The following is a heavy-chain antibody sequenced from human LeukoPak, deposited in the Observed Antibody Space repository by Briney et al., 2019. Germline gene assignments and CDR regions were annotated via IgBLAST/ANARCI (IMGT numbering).Heavy chain of an antibody. J-gene: IGHJ4*02. V-gene: IGHV3-21*01. CDR2: ISSSSYI. CDR1: GFTFSSYS. CDR3: ARDPCGGDCHFDY. D-gene: IGHD2-21*02. Sequence: GGSLRLSCAASGFTFSSYSMNWVRQAPGKGLEWVSSISSSSYIYYADSVKGRFTISRDNAENSLYLQMNSPRAEDTAVYYCARDPCGGDCHFDYWGQGTLVTVSS.